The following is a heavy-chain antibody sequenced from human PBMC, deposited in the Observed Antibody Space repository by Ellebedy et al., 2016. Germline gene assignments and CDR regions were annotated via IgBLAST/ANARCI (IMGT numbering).Heavy chain of an antibody. Sequence: ASVKVSCKASGYTFTGYYMHWVRQATGQGLEWMGWMNPNSGNTGYAQKFQGRVTMTRNTSISTAYMELSSLRSEDTAVYYCARGQQWLGYWGQGTLVTVSS. V-gene: IGHV1-8*02. D-gene: IGHD6-19*01. CDR1: GYTFTGYY. CDR3: ARGQQWLGY. CDR2: MNPNSGNT. J-gene: IGHJ4*02.